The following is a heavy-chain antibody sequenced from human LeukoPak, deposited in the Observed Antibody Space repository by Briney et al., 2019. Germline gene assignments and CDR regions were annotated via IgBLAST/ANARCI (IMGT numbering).Heavy chain of an antibody. V-gene: IGHV3-7*01. CDR1: GFTFRTYW. Sequence: GGSLRLSCAASGFTFRTYWMSWVRQAPEKGLEWVASINQGGSETYYVESVKGRFTISRDNAMNSFFLQMNSLRAEDTAVYYCARLIGDRTIYDYWGQGTLVTVSS. D-gene: IGHD6-6*01. J-gene: IGHJ4*02. CDR2: INQGGSET. CDR3: ARLIGDRTIYDY.